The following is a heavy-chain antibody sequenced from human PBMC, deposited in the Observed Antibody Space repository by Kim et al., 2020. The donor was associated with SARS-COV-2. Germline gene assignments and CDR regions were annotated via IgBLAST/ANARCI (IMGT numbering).Heavy chain of an antibody. Sequence: SPSFQGQVTISADKSISTAYLQWSSLKASDTAMYYCARLGKVRGVIPRDYWGQGTLVTVSS. V-gene: IGHV5-51*01. CDR3: ARLGKVRGVIPRDY. J-gene: IGHJ4*02. D-gene: IGHD3-10*01.